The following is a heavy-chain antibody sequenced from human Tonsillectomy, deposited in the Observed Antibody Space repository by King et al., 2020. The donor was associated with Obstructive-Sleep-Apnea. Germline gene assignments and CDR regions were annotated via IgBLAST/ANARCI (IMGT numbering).Heavy chain of an antibody. V-gene: IGHV3-30*04. CDR2: ISYDGRIK. Sequence: VQLVESGGSVVQPGRSLRLSCTVSGFTFSNFPMHWVRQAPDKGLEWVAVISYDGRIKDSADSVKGRFTISRDDSRNTLYLQMNSLRVKDTAMYFCARDPIIGSPDYFDSWGQGTLVTVSS. CDR3: ARDPIIGSPDYFDS. CDR1: GFTFSNFP. D-gene: IGHD1-26*01. J-gene: IGHJ4*02.